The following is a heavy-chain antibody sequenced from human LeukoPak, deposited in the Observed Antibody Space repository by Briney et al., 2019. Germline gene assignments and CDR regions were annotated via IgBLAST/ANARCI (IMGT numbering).Heavy chain of an antibody. V-gene: IGHV3-23*01. CDR1: GFTFSRYA. D-gene: IGHD6-6*01. Sequence: GGALRLSCAASGFTFSRYAMTWVRQAPGKGREWVAGISGSGGTAYYADSVKGRFTISRDNSKNTLYLQMNRLRAEDTAVYYCAKGAPSSSSIFDFWGPGTLVTVSS. CDR3: AKGAPSSSSIFDF. CDR2: ISGSGGTA. J-gene: IGHJ4*02.